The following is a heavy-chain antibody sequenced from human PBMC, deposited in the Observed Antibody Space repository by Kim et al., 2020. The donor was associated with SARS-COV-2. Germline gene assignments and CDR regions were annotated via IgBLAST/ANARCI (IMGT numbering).Heavy chain of an antibody. Sequence: GGSLRLSCAASGFTFSSYWMAWVRQAPGKGLEWVAYINQDTSVMSYVDSLKGRFSISRDNAKNSLYLQINSLRVEDTALYYCAKVGYNDYEFDYWAREP. CDR1: GFTFSSYW. CDR3: AKVGYNDYEFDY. CDR2: INQDTSVM. D-gene: IGHD5-12*01. J-gene: IGHJ4*02. V-gene: IGHV3-7*03.